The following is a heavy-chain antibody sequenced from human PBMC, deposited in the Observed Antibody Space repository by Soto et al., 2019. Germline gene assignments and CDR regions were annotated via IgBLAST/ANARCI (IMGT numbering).Heavy chain of an antibody. V-gene: IGHV3-43*01. CDR1: GFAFDEYT. CDR2: ISWDGGST. CDR3: AKDLRGYSYGFDY. D-gene: IGHD5-18*01. J-gene: IGHJ4*02. Sequence: SLRLSCAPSGFAFDEYTEHGVRQAPGKGLEWVSLISWDGGSTYYADSVKGRFTISRDNSKNSLYLQMNSLRTEDTALYYCAKDLRGYSYGFDYWGQGTLVTVSS.